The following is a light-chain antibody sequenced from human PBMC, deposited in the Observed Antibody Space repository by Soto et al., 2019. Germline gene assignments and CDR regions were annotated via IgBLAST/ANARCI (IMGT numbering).Light chain of an antibody. CDR2: GTS. CDR3: QQYGGSPRT. V-gene: IGKV3-20*01. CDR1: QSINSN. Sequence: EIVMTQSPATLSLSPGERATLSCRASQSINSNLAWYQQKPGQAPRLLIYGTSSRATDIPDRFSGSGSGTDFSLTISRLEPEDFAVYYCQQYGGSPRTFGQGTKVDI. J-gene: IGKJ1*01.